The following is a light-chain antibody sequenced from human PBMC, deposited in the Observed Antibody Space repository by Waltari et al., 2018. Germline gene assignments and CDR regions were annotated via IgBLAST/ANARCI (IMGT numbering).Light chain of an antibody. J-gene: IGKJ1*01. Sequence: EIVLTHSPGTLSLLPGTRPTPSCRASQSVSRSLAWYQQKPGQAPRLLIYGSSSRATGIPDRFIGSGSGTDFSLTINRLEPEDFAVYYCQHYVRLPATFGQGTKVDIK. CDR2: GSS. CDR3: QHYVRLPAT. CDR1: QSVSRS. V-gene: IGKV3-20*01.